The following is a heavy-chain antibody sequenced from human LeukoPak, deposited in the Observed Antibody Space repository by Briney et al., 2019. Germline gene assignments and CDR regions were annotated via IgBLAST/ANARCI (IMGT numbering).Heavy chain of an antibody. V-gene: IGHV3-74*01. CDR3: ARDRRDGGDYFDY. D-gene: IGHD3-16*01. CDR2: INSDGSST. CDR1: GFTFSSYW. Sequence: GGSLRLSCAASGFTFSSYWMHWVRQAPGKGLVWVSRINSDGSSTSYADSVKGRFTISRDSAKNTLYLQMNSLRAEDTAVYYCARDRRDGGDYFDYWGQGTLVTVSS. J-gene: IGHJ4*02.